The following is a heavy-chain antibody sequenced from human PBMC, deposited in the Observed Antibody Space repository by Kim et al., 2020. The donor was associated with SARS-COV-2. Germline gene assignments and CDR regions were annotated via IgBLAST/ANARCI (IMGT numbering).Heavy chain of an antibody. CDR3: ASNLSVAGTDS. J-gene: IGHJ4*02. CDR1: GGSFSGYY. Sequence: SETLSLTCAVYGGSFSGYYWSWIRQPPGKGLEWIGEINHSGSTNYNPSLKSRVTISVDTSKNQFSLKLSSVTAADTAVYYCASNLSVAGTDSWGQGTLVT. CDR2: INHSGST. D-gene: IGHD6-19*01. V-gene: IGHV4-34*01.